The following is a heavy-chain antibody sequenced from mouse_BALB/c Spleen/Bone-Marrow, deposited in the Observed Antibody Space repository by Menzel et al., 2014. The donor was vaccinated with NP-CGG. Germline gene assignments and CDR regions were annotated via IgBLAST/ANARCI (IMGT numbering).Heavy chain of an antibody. CDR1: GYTFTSYR. J-gene: IGHJ2*01. Sequence: VHLVESGAELAKPGASVMMSCKASGYTFTSYRMHWVKQRPGQALEWIGYINPSTGYTEFNQKFKDKATLTADKSSSTAYVHLSSLTSEDSAVYYCARGATVVARYFDSWGQGTTLTVSS. CDR2: INPSTGYT. CDR3: ARGATVVARYFDS. V-gene: IGHV1-4*01. D-gene: IGHD1-1*01.